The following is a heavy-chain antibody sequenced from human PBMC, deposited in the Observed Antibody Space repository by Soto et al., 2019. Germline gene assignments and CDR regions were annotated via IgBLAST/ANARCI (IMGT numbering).Heavy chain of an antibody. V-gene: IGHV3-23*01. J-gene: IGHJ6*01. CDR3: AKSPDFYYYGMDV. CDR1: GFTYSAYA. CDR2: ISGTGANT. Sequence: EVQLLESGGGLVQPGGSHRLTCTASGFTYSAYAMTWVRQAPGKGLEWVSSISGTGANTYYADSVKGRFFISRDNFKNTVSLEMNSLRADDTAVYYCAKSPDFYYYGMDVW.